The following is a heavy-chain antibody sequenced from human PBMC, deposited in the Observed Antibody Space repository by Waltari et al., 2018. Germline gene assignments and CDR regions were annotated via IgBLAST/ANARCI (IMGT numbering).Heavy chain of an antibody. CDR1: GYTFTGHY. V-gene: IGHV1-2*06. CDR2: INPNSGGT. D-gene: IGHD2-8*02. CDR3: ARFLGCTGGVCPDAFDI. Sequence: QVQLVQSGAEVKKPGASVKVSCKASGYTFTGHYMHWVRQATGQGLEWMGRINPNSGGTNYAQKFQGRVTMTRDTSSSTAYMELSRLRSDDTAVYYCARFLGCTGGVCPDAFDIWGQGTMVTVSS. J-gene: IGHJ3*02.